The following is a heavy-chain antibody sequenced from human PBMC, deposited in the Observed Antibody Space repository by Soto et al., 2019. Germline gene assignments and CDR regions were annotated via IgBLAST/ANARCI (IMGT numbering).Heavy chain of an antibody. CDR1: GFTFSNAW. V-gene: IGHV3-15*01. CDR2: IKSKTDGGTT. Sequence: PGGSLRLSCAASGFTFSNAWMSWVRQAPGKGLEWVGRIKSKTDGGTTDYAAPVKGRFTISRDDSKNTLYLQMNSLKTEDTAVYYCTTATGISGPTNFDYWGQGTLVTVSS. J-gene: IGHJ4*02. CDR3: TTATGISGPTNFDY. D-gene: IGHD7-27*01.